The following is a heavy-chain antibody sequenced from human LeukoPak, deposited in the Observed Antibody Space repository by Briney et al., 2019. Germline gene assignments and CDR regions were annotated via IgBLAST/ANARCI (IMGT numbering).Heavy chain of an antibody. J-gene: IGHJ3*02. D-gene: IGHD2-21*02. CDR2: MNPNSGNT. Sequence: ASVKVSCKASGGTFSSYAISWVRQATGQGLEWMGWMNPNSGNTGYAQKFQGRVTITRNTSISTAYMELSSLRSADTAVYYCARVCGGDCYHYDAFDIWGQGTMVTVSS. CDR1: GGTFSSYA. CDR3: ARVCGGDCYHYDAFDI. V-gene: IGHV1-8*03.